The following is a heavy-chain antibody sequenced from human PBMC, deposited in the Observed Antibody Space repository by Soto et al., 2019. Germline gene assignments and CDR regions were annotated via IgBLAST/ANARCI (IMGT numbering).Heavy chain of an antibody. D-gene: IGHD1-26*01. CDR3: ARDGRIVGAGPGVYYYGMDV. CDR1: GYTFTSYG. Sequence: GASVKVSCKASGYTFTSYGISWVRQAPGQGLEWMGWISAYNGNTNYAQKLQGRVTMTTDTSTSTVYMELRSLRSDDTAVYYCARDGRIVGAGPGVYYYGMDVWVPETLLVTVSS. V-gene: IGHV1-18*04. CDR2: ISAYNGNT. J-gene: IGHJ6*02.